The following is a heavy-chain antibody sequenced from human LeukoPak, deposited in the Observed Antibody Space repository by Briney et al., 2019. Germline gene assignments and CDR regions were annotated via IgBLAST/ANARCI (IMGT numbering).Heavy chain of an antibody. CDR3: ARPPSIGGSYYYYGMDV. J-gene: IGHJ6*02. Sequence: AASVKVSCKASGYTFTNYDVNWVRQATGQGLEWMGWMNPNSGNTGYAQKFQGRVTMTGNTSISTAYMELSSLRSEDTAVYYCARPPSIGGSYYYYGMDVWGQGTTVTVSS. D-gene: IGHD3-10*01. CDR1: GYTFTNYD. CDR2: MNPNSGNT. V-gene: IGHV1-8*01.